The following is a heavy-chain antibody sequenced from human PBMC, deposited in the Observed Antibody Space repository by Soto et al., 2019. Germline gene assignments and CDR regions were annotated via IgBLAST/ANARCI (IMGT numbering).Heavy chain of an antibody. V-gene: IGHV3-7*03. Sequence: GGSLRLSCAASGFTFSSYWMSWDRQAPGKGLEWVANIKQDGSEKNYVDSVKGRFTISRDNAKNSLHLQMNSLRAEDTAVYYCARDRDYYYGMDVWGQGTTVTVSS. CDR1: GFTFSSYW. J-gene: IGHJ6*02. CDR3: ARDRDYYYGMDV. CDR2: IKQDGSEK.